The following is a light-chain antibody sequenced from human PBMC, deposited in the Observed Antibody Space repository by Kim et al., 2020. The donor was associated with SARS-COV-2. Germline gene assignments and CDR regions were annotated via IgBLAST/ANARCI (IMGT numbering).Light chain of an antibody. V-gene: IGKV1-33*01. Sequence: DVQMTQSPSSLSASVGDRVTITCQASHDISKYLNWYQQKAGKAPKLLIYDASNLETGVPSRFSGSRSGTDFTLTIRSLQPEDTATYYCQQYDIFSYTFGQGTKLEI. CDR1: HDISKY. J-gene: IGKJ2*01. CDR2: DAS. CDR3: QQYDIFSYT.